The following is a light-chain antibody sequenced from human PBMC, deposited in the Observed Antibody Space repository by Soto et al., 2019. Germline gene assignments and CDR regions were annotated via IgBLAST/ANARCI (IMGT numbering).Light chain of an antibody. CDR2: DVS. CDR3: YSQTRVTRGI. CDR1: SSDIGDNKY. V-gene: IGLV2-14*01. J-gene: IGLJ2*01. Sequence: QLVLTQPASVSGSPGQSITISCTGTSSDIGDNKYISWYQQYPGKAPKVLIYDVSNRPSGVSNRFSGSKSGNTASLTISGLQVEDEADYYCYSQTRVTRGIFGGGTKLTVL.